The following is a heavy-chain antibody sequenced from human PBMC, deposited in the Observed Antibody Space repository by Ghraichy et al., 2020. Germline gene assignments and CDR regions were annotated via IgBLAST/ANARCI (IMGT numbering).Heavy chain of an antibody. D-gene: IGHD1-26*01. CDR3: AKDMGPIVGATDF. CDR2: ISWNSGSI. J-gene: IGHJ4*02. CDR1: GFTFDDYA. Sequence: TLNIPCAASGFTFDDYAMHWVRQAPGKGLEWVSGISWNSGSIGYADSVKGRFTISRDNAKNSLYLQMNSLRAEDTALYYCAKDMGPIVGATDFWGQGTLVTVSS. V-gene: IGHV3-9*01.